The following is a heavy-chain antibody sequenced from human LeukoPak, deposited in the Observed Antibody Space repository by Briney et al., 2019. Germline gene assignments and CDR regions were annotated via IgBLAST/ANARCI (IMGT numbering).Heavy chain of an antibody. J-gene: IGHJ4*02. V-gene: IGHV3-21*01. D-gene: IGHD5-18*01. CDR3: ARVHRIQLWFFFDY. CDR2: ISSSSSYI. CDR1: GFTFISYS. Sequence: GGSLRLPCAASGFTFISYSMNWVRRAPGKGLEWVSSISSSSSYIYYADSVKGRFTISRDNAKNSLYLQMNSLRAEDTAVYYCARVHRIQLWFFFDYWGQGTLVTVSS.